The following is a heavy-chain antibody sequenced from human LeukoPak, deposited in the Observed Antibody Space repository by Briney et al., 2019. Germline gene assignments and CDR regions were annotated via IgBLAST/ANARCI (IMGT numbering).Heavy chain of an antibody. D-gene: IGHD6-13*01. CDR3: ARGSKTAGNIYTFDY. Sequence: GGSLRLSCAASGFTSSTYDFSTYAMSWVRQAPGKGLEWVSGLSGTGLTTFYPDSVKGRFTISRDNSKNTLYLQMNSLGADDTAVYYCARGSKTAGNIYTFDYWGQGTLVTVSS. J-gene: IGHJ4*02. CDR1: GFTSSTYDFSTYA. V-gene: IGHV3-23*01. CDR2: LSGTGLTT.